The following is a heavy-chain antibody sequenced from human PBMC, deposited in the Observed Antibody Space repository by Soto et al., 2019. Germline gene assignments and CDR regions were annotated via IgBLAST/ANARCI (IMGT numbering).Heavy chain of an antibody. V-gene: IGHV3-73*01. CDR3: TRHSFSTSGY. CDR2: IRSKANSYAT. D-gene: IGHD2-2*01. Sequence: EVQLVESGGGLVQPGGSLKLSCAASGFTFSGSAMHWVRQASGKGLEWVGRIRSKANSYATAYAASVKGRFTISRDDSKNTAYLQMNSLKTEDTAVYYCTRHSFSTSGYWGQGTLVTVSS. CDR1: GFTFSGSA. J-gene: IGHJ4*02.